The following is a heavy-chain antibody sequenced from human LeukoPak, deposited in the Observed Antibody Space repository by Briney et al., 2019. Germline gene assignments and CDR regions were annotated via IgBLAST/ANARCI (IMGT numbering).Heavy chain of an antibody. V-gene: IGHV3-11*01. Sequence: PGGSLRLSCAASGFTFSDYYMSWIRQAPGKGLEWVSYISSSGSTIYYADSVKGRFTISRDNAKNSLYLQMNSLKTEDTAVYYCTSSGYSGYDLGYWGQGTLVTVSS. CDR1: GFTFSDYY. D-gene: IGHD5-12*01. J-gene: IGHJ4*02. CDR2: ISSSGSTI. CDR3: TSSGYSGYDLGY.